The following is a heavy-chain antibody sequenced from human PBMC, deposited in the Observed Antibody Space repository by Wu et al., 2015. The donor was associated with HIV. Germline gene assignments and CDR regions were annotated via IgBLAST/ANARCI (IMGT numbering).Heavy chain of an antibody. CDR2: MNPNSGNT. J-gene: IGHJ4*02. Sequence: QVQLVQSGAEVKKPGASVKVSCKASGYTFTSYDINWVRQASGQGLEWMGWMNPNSGNTGYAQKFQGRVTMTRNTSISTAYMELSSLRSEDTAVYYCARGLYYYDSGGYYQNDYWGQGTLVTVSS. V-gene: IGHV1-8*01. D-gene: IGHD3-22*01. CDR3: ARGLYYYDSGGYYQNDY. CDR1: GYTFTSYD.